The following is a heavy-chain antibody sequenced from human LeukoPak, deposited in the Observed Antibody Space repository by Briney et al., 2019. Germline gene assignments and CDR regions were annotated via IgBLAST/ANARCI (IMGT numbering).Heavy chain of an antibody. J-gene: IGHJ3*02. D-gene: IGHD6-19*01. Sequence: SETLSLTCGVYGGSFSGYYWSWIRQPPGKGLEWIGEINHSGSTNYNPSLKSRVTISVDTSKNQFSLKLSSVTAADTAVYYCVPVAVAGTGVSIWGQGTMVTVSS. CDR1: GGSFSGYY. CDR3: VPVAVAGTGVSI. V-gene: IGHV4-34*01. CDR2: INHSGST.